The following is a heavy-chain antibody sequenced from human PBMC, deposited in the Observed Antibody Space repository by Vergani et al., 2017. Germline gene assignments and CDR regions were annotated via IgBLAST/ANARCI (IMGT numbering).Heavy chain of an antibody. CDR2: ININSGAT. CDR1: GYTFSDHH. CDR3: ARRASVVVPAARPLDL. J-gene: IGHJ4*02. Sequence: QVQLVQSGAEVKKPGASVKVSCKASGYTFSDHHLHWVRQAPGQGLEWVGWININSGATKVAQKFQGRITMGTDTSISTGYMELSSLRSDDTAVYYCARRASVVVPAARPLDLWGQGTLITVSS. V-gene: IGHV1-2*02. D-gene: IGHD2-2*01.